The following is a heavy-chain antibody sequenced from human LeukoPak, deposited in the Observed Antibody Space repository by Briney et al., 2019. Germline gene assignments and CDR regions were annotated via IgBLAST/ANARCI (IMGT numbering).Heavy chain of an antibody. V-gene: IGHV3-30*02. J-gene: IGHJ4*02. CDR1: GFTFSSYG. Sequence: PGGSLRLSCAASGFTFSSYGMHWVRQAPGKGLEWVAFIRYDGSNKYYADSVKGRFTISRDNSKNTLYLQMNSLRAEDTAVYYCANPEAPYCSGGSCYLDHWGQGTLVTVSS. CDR2: IRYDGSNK. CDR3: ANPEAPYCSGGSCYLDH. D-gene: IGHD2-15*01.